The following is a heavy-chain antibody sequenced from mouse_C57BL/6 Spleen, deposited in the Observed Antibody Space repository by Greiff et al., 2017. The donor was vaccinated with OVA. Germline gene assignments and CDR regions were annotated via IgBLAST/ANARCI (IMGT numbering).Heavy chain of an antibody. J-gene: IGHJ2*01. CDR3: ASGIYYYGSSYEYYFDY. D-gene: IGHD1-1*01. V-gene: IGHV1-64*01. Sequence: QVQLQQPGAELVKPGASVKLSCKASGYTFTSYWMHWVKQRPGQGLEWIGMIHPNSGSTNYNEKFKSKATLTVDKSSSTAYMQLSSLTSEDSAVYYCASGIYYYGSSYEYYFDYWGQGTTLTVSS. CDR2: IHPNSGST. CDR1: GYTFTSYW.